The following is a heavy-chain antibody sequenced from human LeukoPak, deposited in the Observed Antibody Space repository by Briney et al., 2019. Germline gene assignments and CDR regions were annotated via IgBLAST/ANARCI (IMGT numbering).Heavy chain of an antibody. Sequence: GASVKVSCKASGGTFSSYTISWVRQAPGQGLEWMGRIIPIFGTANYAQKFQGRVTITADESTSTAYMELSSLRSEDTAVYYCARPADRDWLWLAFDYWGQGTLVTVSS. CDR2: IIPIFGTA. J-gene: IGHJ4*02. D-gene: IGHD3/OR15-3a*01. CDR1: GGTFSSYT. V-gene: IGHV1-69*15. CDR3: ARPADRDWLWLAFDY.